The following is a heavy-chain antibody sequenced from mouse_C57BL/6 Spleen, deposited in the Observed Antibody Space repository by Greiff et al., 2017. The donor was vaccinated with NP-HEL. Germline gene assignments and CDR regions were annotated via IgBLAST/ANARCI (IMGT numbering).Heavy chain of an antibody. D-gene: IGHD1-1*01. CDR2: IYPGDGDT. CDR1: GYAFSSYW. J-gene: IGHJ3*01. Sequence: VQLQQSGAELVKPGASVKISCKASGYAFSSYWMNWVKQRPGKGLEWIGQIYPGDGDTNYNGKFKGKATLTADKSSSTAYMQRSSLTSEDSAVYYWARCITTVVPFDYWGQGTLVTVSA. CDR3: ARCITTVVPFDY. V-gene: IGHV1-80*01.